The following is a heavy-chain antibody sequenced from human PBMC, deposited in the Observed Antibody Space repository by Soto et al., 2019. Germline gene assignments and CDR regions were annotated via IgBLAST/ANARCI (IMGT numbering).Heavy chain of an antibody. J-gene: IGHJ6*02. CDR2: IIPLFRTP. V-gene: IGHV1-69*12. Sequence: QAQLVQSGAEVKKPGSSVKVSCKASGGTFSNYAISWVRQAPGQGLEWMGGIIPLFRTPDYSQKFQGSVSITADESTSTAYMELSSLSSEATAVYYGARDKDRLQFGGIYYYAMAVWGQGTTVTVSS. CDR1: GGTFSNYA. CDR3: ARDKDRLQFGGIYYYAMAV. D-gene: IGHD5-12*01.